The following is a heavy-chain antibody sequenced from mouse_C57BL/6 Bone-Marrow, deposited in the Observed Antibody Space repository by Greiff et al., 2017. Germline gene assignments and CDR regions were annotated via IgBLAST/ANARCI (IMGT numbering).Heavy chain of an antibody. CDR2: ISYDGSN. Sequence: EVQLVESGPGLVKPSQSLSLTCSVTGYSITSGYYWNWIRQFPGNKLEWMGYISYDGSNNYNPSLKNRISITRDTSKNQFFLKLNSVTTEDTATYYCARDRDYYGSSYGRYFDVWGTGTTVTVSS. CDR1: GYSITSGYY. D-gene: IGHD1-1*01. CDR3: ARDRDYYGSSYGRYFDV. J-gene: IGHJ1*03. V-gene: IGHV3-6*01.